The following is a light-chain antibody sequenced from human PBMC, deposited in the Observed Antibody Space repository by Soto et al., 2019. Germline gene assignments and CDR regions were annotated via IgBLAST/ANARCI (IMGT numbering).Light chain of an antibody. Sequence: QSVLTQPASVSGSPGQSITLSCTGTSSDVGGYNYVSWYQQHPGKAPKLMIYEVSNRPSGVSNRFSGSKSGNTASLTISGLQAEDEADYYCNSYTNSSAVVFGGGTKVTVL. V-gene: IGLV2-14*01. CDR3: NSYTNSSAVV. CDR1: SSDVGGYNY. CDR2: EVS. J-gene: IGLJ2*01.